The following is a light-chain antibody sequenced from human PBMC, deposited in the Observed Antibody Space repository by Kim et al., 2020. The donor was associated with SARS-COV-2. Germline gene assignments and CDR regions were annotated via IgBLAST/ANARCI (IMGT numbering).Light chain of an antibody. V-gene: IGKV1-8*01. CDR1: QGISSY. Sequence: AIRMTQSPSSFSASTGDRVTITCRASQGISSYLAWYQQKPGKAPKLLIYAASTLQSGVPSRFSGSGSGTDFTLTISCLQSEDFATYYCQQYYSYPPRFGQGTKLEI. J-gene: IGKJ2*03. CDR3: QQYYSYPPR. CDR2: AAS.